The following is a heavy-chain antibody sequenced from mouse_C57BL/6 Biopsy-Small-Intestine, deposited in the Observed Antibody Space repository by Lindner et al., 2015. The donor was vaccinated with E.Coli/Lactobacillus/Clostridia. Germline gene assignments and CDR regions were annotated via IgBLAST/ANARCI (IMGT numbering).Heavy chain of an antibody. CDR1: GYVFSRSW. J-gene: IGHJ1*01. D-gene: IGHD2-5*01. V-gene: IGHV1-82*01. Sequence: VQLQESGPELVKPGASVKISCKASGYVFSRSWMNWVKQRPGKGLEWIGRISPGDGNTNYNGKFKGKATLTADKSSSTAYMQLSSLTSEDSAVYFCARGGSYSNYRYFDVWGAGTTVTVSP. CDR3: ARGGSYSNYRYFDV. CDR2: ISPGDGNT.